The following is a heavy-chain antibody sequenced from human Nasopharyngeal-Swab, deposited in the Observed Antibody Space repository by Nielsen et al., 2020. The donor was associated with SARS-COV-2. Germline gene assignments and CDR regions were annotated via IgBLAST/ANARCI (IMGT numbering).Heavy chain of an antibody. D-gene: IGHD3-9*01. CDR1: GFTFGSHD. CDR3: ARGRRGYYNLDY. Sequence: GGSLRLSCAASGFTFGSHDIHWVRQPTGKGLEWVSGIDTAGETYYADSVNGRYTISREDVKSFLYLQMNSLRVEDSGVYYCARGRRGYYNLDYWGQGTLVTVSP. V-gene: IGHV3-13*01. J-gene: IGHJ4*02. CDR2: IDTAGET.